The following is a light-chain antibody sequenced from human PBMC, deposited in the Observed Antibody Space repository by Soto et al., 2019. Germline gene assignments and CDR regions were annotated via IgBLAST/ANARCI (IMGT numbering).Light chain of an antibody. CDR3: HQRQSWPRT. Sequence: IVLTQSPATLSVSPGERATPFCRASQRVSGNLAWYQQKPGQAPRLLMYGASIRATGFPDRFSGSGSGTEFTLTISSLQSEDFAVYYCHQRQSWPRTFGQGTKVDIK. J-gene: IGKJ1*01. CDR2: GAS. V-gene: IGKV3-15*01. CDR1: QRVSGN.